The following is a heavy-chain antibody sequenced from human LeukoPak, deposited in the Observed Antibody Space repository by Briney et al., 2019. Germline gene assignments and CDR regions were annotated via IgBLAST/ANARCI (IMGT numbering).Heavy chain of an antibody. Sequence: PSETLSLTCTVPGGSISSYYWSWIRQPPGKGLEWIGRIYTSGSTNYNPSLKSRVTISVDTSKNQFSLKLSSVTAADTAVYYCARASRVPLRFLELDYFDYWGQGTVVTVSS. CDR3: ARASRVPLRFLELDYFDY. J-gene: IGHJ4*02. CDR2: IYTSGST. CDR1: GGSISSYY. V-gene: IGHV4-4*07. D-gene: IGHD3-3*01.